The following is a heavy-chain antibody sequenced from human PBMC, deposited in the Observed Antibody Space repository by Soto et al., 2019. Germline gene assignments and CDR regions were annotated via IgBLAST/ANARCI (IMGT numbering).Heavy chain of an antibody. J-gene: IGHJ6*02. CDR3: ARGCSGGSCYYYYGMDV. V-gene: IGHV1-46*01. CDR1: GYTFTSYY. D-gene: IGHD2-15*01. Sequence: ASVKVSCKASGYTFTSYYMHWVRQAPGQGLEWMGIINPSGGSTSYAQKFQGRVTMTRDTSTSTVYMELSSLRSEDTAVYYCARGCSGGSCYYYYGMDVWGQGPTVTVSS. CDR2: INPSGGST.